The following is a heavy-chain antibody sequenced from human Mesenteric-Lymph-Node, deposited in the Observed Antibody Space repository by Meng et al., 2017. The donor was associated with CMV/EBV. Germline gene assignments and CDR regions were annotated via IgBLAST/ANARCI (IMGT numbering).Heavy chain of an antibody. D-gene: IGHD4-17*01. CDR1: GFTFSDYG. J-gene: IGHJ6*02. V-gene: IGHV3-30*02. CDR2: IRFSGTNE. CDR3: AKDQDNGARGPKGMDV. Sequence: GGSLRLSCAASGFTFSDYGMYWVRQAPGKGLEWVAFIRFSGTNEYYADSVKGRLTISRDNSKNMVYLQMNDLRSEDTATYYCAKDQDNGARGPKGMDVWGQGTTVTVSS.